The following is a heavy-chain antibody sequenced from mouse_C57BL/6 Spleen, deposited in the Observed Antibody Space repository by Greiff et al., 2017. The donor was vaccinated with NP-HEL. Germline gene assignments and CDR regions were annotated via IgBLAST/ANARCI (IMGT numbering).Heavy chain of an antibody. CDR2: IYPGSGST. CDR3: ARNPSGSSSFAY. J-gene: IGHJ3*01. CDR1: GYTFTSYW. D-gene: IGHD1-1*01. Sequence: QVQLQQPGAELVKPGASVKMSCKASGYTFTSYWITWVKQRPGQGLAWIGDIYPGSGSTNYNEKFKSKATLTVDTSSSTAYMQLSSLTSEDSAVYYCARNPSGSSSFAYWGQGTLVTVSA. V-gene: IGHV1-55*01.